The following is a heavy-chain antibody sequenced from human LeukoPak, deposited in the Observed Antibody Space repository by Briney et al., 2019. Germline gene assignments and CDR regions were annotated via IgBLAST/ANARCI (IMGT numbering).Heavy chain of an antibody. Sequence: PSETLSLTCTVSGGSISSGGYYWSWIRQHPGKGLEWIGYIYYSGSTYYNPSLKSRVTISVDTSKNQFSLELSSVTAADTAVYYCARAGSRGVSSDYWGQGTLVTVSS. CDR2: IYYSGST. V-gene: IGHV4-31*03. J-gene: IGHJ4*02. D-gene: IGHD3-10*01. CDR3: ARAGSRGVSSDY. CDR1: GGSISSGGYY.